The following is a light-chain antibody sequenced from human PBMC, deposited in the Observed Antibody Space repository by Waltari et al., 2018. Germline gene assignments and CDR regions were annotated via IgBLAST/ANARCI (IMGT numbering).Light chain of an antibody. CDR3: SSKTSSSTVV. J-gene: IGLJ2*01. CDR2: DVS. Sequence: QSALTQPASVSGSPGQSITISCTGTSSDVGGYNCVSWYQPHPGKAPKLLVFDVSNRPSGASNRFSGSKSGNTASLTIAGLQAGDEADYYCSSKTSSSTVVFGGGTKLTVL. CDR1: SSDVGGYNC. V-gene: IGLV2-14*03.